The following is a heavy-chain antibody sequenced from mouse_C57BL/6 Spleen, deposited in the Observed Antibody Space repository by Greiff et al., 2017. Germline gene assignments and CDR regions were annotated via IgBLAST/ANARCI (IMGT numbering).Heavy chain of an antibody. CDR3: ARSDGYPYYFDY. D-gene: IGHD2-3*01. J-gene: IGHJ2*01. V-gene: IGHV1-82*01. Sequence: QVQLQQSGPELVKPGASVKISCKASGYAFSSSWMNWVKQRPGKGLEWIGRIYPGDGYTNYNGKFKGKATLTAAKSSSTAYMQHSSLTSEDSAVYFGARSDGYPYYFDYGGQGTTLTVSS. CDR1: GYAFSSSW. CDR2: IYPGDGYT.